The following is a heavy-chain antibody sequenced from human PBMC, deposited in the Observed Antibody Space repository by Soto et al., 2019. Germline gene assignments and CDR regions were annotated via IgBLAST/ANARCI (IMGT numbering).Heavy chain of an antibody. J-gene: IGHJ3*02. Sequence: SVKVSCKVSGYTLTELSMHWVRQAPGKGLEWMGGFDPEDGETIYAQKFQGRVTMTEDTSTDTAYMELSSLRSEDTAVYYCATAIRQWLNFDAFDIWGQGTMVTVSS. CDR2: FDPEDGET. V-gene: IGHV1-24*01. CDR3: ATAIRQWLNFDAFDI. D-gene: IGHD6-19*01. CDR1: GYTLTELS.